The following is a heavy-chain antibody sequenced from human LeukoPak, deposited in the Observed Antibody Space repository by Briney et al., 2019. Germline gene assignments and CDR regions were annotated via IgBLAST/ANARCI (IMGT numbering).Heavy chain of an antibody. CDR2: MFYSGSN. J-gene: IGHJ3*01. V-gene: IGHV4-39*01. CDR1: GGSMRTPSHY. Sequence: SETLSLTCSVSGGSMRTPSHYWDWIRQSPGKGLEWIGSMFYSGSNYFNPSFRRRVIISGDTSTNQISLSLTSVTAADTAVYYCARRNTEVPDTMPLNAFDVWGQGAMVIVSS. D-gene: IGHD2-2*01. CDR3: ARRNTEVPDTMPLNAFDV.